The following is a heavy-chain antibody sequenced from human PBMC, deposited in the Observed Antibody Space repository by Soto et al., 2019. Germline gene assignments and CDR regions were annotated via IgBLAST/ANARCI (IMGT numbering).Heavy chain of an antibody. CDR3: ARGAFCGGAPGCRDMDV. D-gene: IGHD2-21*01. CDR1: GYTFISHS. CDR2: ISAYNGNT. V-gene: IGHV1-18*01. J-gene: IGHJ6*02. Sequence: QIQLVQSGGEVKKPGASVKVSCKSSGYTFISHSMTWVRQAPGQGLEWMGRISAYNGNTNYARKFQGRVTMTTDTSTSTAYMELRSLRSDDTAVYYCARGAFCGGAPGCRDMDVWGQGTTVTVSS.